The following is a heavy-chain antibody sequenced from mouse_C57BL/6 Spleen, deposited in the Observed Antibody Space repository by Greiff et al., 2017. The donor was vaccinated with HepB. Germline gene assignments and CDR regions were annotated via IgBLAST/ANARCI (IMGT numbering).Heavy chain of an antibody. CDR2: INPSNGGT. CDR1: GYTFTSYW. V-gene: IGHV1-53*01. J-gene: IGHJ4*01. D-gene: IGHD1-1*01. Sequence: QVQLQQPGTELVKPGASVKLSCKASGYTFTSYWMHWVKQRPGQGLEWIGNINPSNGGTNYNEKFKSKATLTVDKSSSTAYMQLSSLTSEDSAVYYCARRGITTVVAPYAMDYWGQGTSVTVSS. CDR3: ARRGITTVVAPYAMDY.